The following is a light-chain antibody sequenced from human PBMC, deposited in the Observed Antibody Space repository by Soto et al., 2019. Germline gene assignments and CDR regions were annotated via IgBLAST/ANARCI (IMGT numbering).Light chain of an antibody. V-gene: IGLV1-40*01. CDR3: AAWDDSLDGVV. CDR2: GDN. CDR1: SSNIGSSYD. J-gene: IGLJ2*01. Sequence: QSVLTQPPSVSGAPGQRVTISCTGGSSNIGSSYDVHWYQQIPGTAPKLLIYGDNNRPSGVPDRFSGSKSGTSASLAISGLQSEDEGDYYCAAWDDSLDGVVFGGGTKLTVL.